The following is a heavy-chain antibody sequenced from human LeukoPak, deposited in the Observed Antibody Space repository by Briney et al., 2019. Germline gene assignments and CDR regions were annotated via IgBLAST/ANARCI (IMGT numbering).Heavy chain of an antibody. CDR2: INHSGST. Sequence: PSETLSLTCAVYGGSFSGYYWSWIRQPPGKGLEWIGEINHSGSTNYNPSLKSRVTISVDTSKNQFSLKLSSVTAGDTAVYYCASGFWFGEPTDYWGQGTLVTVSS. CDR1: GGSFSGYY. J-gene: IGHJ4*02. V-gene: IGHV4-34*01. D-gene: IGHD3-10*01. CDR3: ASGFWFGEPTDY.